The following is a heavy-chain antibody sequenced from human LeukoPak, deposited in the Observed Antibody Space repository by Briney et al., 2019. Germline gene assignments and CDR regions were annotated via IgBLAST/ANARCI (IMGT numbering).Heavy chain of an antibody. V-gene: IGHV3-48*01. D-gene: IGHD1-26*01. CDR3: AGQGYSGSYYLDY. CDR2: ISSSSSTI. Sequence: GGSLRLSCAASGFTFSSYSMNWVRQAPGKGLEWVSYISSSSSTIYYADSVKGRFTISRDNEKNSLYLQMNSLRAEDTAVYYCAGQGYSGSYYLDYWGQGTLVTVSS. J-gene: IGHJ4*02. CDR1: GFTFSSYS.